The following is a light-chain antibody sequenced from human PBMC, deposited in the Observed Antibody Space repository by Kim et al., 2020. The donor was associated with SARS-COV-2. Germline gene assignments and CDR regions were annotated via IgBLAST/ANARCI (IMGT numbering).Light chain of an antibody. Sequence: GQGVTIPCPGSSANLGGNTVTWYQQLPGTAPKVLIYRNDERPSGVPDRFSGSKSGTSASLAISGLQSEDEADYHCASWDDSLKGVVFGGGTQLTVL. J-gene: IGLJ2*01. CDR3: ASWDDSLKGVV. V-gene: IGLV1-44*01. CDR1: SANLGGNT. CDR2: RND.